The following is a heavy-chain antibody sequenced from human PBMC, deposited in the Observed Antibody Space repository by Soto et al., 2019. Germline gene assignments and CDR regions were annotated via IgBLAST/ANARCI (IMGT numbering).Heavy chain of an antibody. CDR2: INSDGRSI. CDR3: AREGFGYSYGY. D-gene: IGHD5-18*01. CDR1: GFSFSRYW. Sequence: GGSLRLSCAASGFSFSRYWMHWVRQAPGQGLVWLSRINSDGRSIGQADSVKGRFTISRDNAKNTLYLQMNSLRADDTAVYYCAREGFGYSYGYWGRGTLVTVSS. J-gene: IGHJ4*02. V-gene: IGHV3-74*01.